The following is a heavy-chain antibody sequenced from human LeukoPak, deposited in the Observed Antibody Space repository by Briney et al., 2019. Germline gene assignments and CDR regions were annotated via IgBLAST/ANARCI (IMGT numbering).Heavy chain of an antibody. V-gene: IGHV5-51*01. Sequence: GESLKISCQVSGYTFSNYWIGWVRQMPGKGLEWMGIIYPGDSDTRYSPSFQGQVTISADKSISTAYLQWSSLKASDTAMYYCARQDIVVVPAAPNYYYYYMDVWGKGTTVTISS. CDR2: IYPGDSDT. D-gene: IGHD2-2*01. CDR1: GYTFSNYW. CDR3: ARQDIVVVPAAPNYYYYYMDV. J-gene: IGHJ6*03.